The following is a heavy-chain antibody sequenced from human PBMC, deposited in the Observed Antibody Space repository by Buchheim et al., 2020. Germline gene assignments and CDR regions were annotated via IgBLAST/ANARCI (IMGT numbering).Heavy chain of an antibody. CDR3: ARSPRDSSGYYYRLSVYFQH. V-gene: IGHV4-30-4*01. D-gene: IGHD3-22*01. Sequence: QVQLQESGPGLVKPSQTLSLTCTVSGGSISSGDYYWSWIRQPPGKGLEWIGYIYYSGSTYYNPSLKSRVTISVDTSKNQFSPKLSSVTAADTAVYYCARSPRDSSGYYYRLSVYFQHWGQGTL. CDR1: GGSISSGDYY. J-gene: IGHJ1*01. CDR2: IYYSGST.